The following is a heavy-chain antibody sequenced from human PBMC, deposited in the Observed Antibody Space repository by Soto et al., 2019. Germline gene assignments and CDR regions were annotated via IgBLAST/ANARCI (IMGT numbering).Heavy chain of an antibody. V-gene: IGHV4-39*01. CDR3: ARGELLWFGEAQFDY. Sequence: QLQLQVSGPGLVKPSETLSLTCTVSGGSISSSSYYWGWIRQPPGKGLEWIGSIYYSGSTYYNPSLKSRVTISVDTSKNQFSLKLSSVTAADTAVYYCARGELLWFGEAQFDYWGQGTLVTVSS. CDR2: IYYSGST. D-gene: IGHD3-10*01. J-gene: IGHJ4*02. CDR1: GGSISSSSYY.